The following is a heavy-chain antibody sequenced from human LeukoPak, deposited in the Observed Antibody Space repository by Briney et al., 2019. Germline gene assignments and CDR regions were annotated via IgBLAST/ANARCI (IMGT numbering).Heavy chain of an antibody. V-gene: IGHV4-30-4*01. D-gene: IGHD3-10*01. Sequence: SQTLSLACTVSGGSISSGDYYWSWIRQPPGKGLEWIGYIYYSGSTYCNPSLKSRVTISVDTSKNQFSLKLSSVTAADTAVYYCARDSGGFGPYYYGMDVWGQGTTVTVSS. CDR1: GGSISSGDYY. CDR3: ARDSGGFGPYYYGMDV. CDR2: IYYSGST. J-gene: IGHJ6*02.